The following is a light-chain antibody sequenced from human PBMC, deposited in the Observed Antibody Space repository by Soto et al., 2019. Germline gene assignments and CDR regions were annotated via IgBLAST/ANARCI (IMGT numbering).Light chain of an antibody. CDR3: MQSLQTPYT. J-gene: IGKJ2*01. CDR2: LGS. Sequence: DLVMTQSPLSLPVTPGEPASISCRSSQSLLHSNGYNYLDWYLQKPGQSPQLLISLGSNRASGVPDRFRGSGSGTEFTLNINRVEAEDVGVYYCMQSLQTPYTFGQGTKLEIK. CDR1: QSLLHSNGYNY. V-gene: IGKV2-28*01.